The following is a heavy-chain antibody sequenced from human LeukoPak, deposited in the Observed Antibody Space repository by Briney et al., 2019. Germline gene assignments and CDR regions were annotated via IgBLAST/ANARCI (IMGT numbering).Heavy chain of an antibody. CDR2: ISYDGSNK. V-gene: IGHV3-30*04. CDR1: GFTFSSYA. J-gene: IGHJ4*02. CDR3: ARDPDLYSSSPKYDY. D-gene: IGHD3-22*01. Sequence: PGRSLRLSCAASGFTFSSYAMHWVRQAPGKGLEWVAVISYDGSNKYDADSVKGRFTISRDNSKNTLYLRMNSLRAEDTAVYYCARDPDLYSSSPKYDYWGQGTLVTVSS.